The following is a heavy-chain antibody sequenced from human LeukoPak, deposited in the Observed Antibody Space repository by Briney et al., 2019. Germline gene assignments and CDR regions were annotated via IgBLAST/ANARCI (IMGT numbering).Heavy chain of an antibody. Sequence: ASVKVSCKASGYTFTSYGISWVRQAPGQGLEWMGWISACNGNTNYAQKLQGRVTMTTDTSTSTAYMELRSLRSDDTAVYYCAREGIAAAVGYFDYWGQGTLVTVSS. CDR2: ISACNGNT. CDR3: AREGIAAAVGYFDY. D-gene: IGHD6-13*01. V-gene: IGHV1-18*01. CDR1: GYTFTSYG. J-gene: IGHJ4*02.